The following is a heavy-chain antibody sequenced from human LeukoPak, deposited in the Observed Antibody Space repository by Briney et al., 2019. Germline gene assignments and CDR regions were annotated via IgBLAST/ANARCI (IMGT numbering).Heavy chain of an antibody. CDR3: ARVSGQYGMDV. CDR2: MNPNSGNT. Sequence: ASEKVSCKASGYTCTSDDINWVRQAPGQWLEWMRWMNPNSGNTGYAQKFQGRVTMTRNTSISTAYMELSSLRSEDTAVYYCARVSGQYGMDVWGQGTTVTVSS. CDR1: GYTCTSDD. J-gene: IGHJ6*02. V-gene: IGHV1-8*01.